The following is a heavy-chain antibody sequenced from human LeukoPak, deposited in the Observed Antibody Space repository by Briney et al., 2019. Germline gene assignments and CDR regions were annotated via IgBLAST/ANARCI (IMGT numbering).Heavy chain of an antibody. J-gene: IGHJ4*02. D-gene: IGHD6-19*01. CDR3: AKDRWAVAGFDY. V-gene: IGHV3-30*18. CDR2: ISYDGSNK. Sequence: PGGSLRLSCAASGFTFSTYGMHWVRQAPGKGLEWVTLISYDGSNKYYADSVKGRFTISRDNSKNTLYLQKDSLRVEDTAVYYCAKDRWAVAGFDYWGQGTLVTVSS. CDR1: GFTFSTYG.